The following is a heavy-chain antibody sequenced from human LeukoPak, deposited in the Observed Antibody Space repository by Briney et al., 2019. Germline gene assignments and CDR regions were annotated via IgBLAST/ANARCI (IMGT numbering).Heavy chain of an antibody. V-gene: IGHV4-4*07. J-gene: IGHJ6*03. CDR3: ARVMVAPYYGDYANYYYYYYMDV. Sequence: SETLSLTCTVSGGSISIYYWSWIRQPAGKGLEWIGRIYTSGSTNYNPSLKSRVTMSVDTSKNQFSLKLSSVTAADTAVYYCARVMVAPYYGDYANYYYYYYMDVWGKGTTVTVSS. CDR1: GGSISIYY. D-gene: IGHD4-17*01. CDR2: IYTSGST.